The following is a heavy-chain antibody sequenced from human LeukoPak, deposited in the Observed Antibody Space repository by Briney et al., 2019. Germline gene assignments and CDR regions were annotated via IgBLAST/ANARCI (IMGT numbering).Heavy chain of an antibody. CDR2: ITGSGGNT. V-gene: IGHV3-23*01. CDR3: AKAASSSWPSYYYGMDV. Sequence: GGSLRLSCAASGFIFGSYSMSWVRQAPGKGLEWVSVITGSGGNTYYADSVKGRFTISKDNSKNTVYLQMSSLRVDDTAVYYCAKAASSSWPSYYYGMDVWGQGTTVTVSS. CDR1: GFIFGSYS. D-gene: IGHD6-13*01. J-gene: IGHJ6*02.